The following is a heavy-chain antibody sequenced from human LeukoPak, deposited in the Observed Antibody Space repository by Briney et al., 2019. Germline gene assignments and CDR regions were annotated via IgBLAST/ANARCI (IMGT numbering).Heavy chain of an antibody. V-gene: IGHV3-30*02. J-gene: IGHJ4*02. D-gene: IGHD6-13*01. CDR1: GFTFDDYA. Sequence: GGSLRLSCAASGFTFDDYAMHWVRQAPGKGLEWVAFIRYDGSNKYYADSVKGRFTISRDNSKNTLYLQMNSLRAEDTAVYYCAKDPYPYSSSWYYFDYWGQGTLVTVSS. CDR2: IRYDGSNK. CDR3: AKDPYPYSSSWYYFDY.